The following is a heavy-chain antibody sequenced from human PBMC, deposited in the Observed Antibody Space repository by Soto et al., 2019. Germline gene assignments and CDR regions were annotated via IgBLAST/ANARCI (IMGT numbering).Heavy chain of an antibody. Sequence: GGSLRLSCAASGFTFSSYGMHWVRQAPGKGLEWVAVIWYDGSNKYYADSVKGRFTISRDNSKNTLYLQMNSLRAEDTAVYYCARDSGNWNEYYFDYWGQGTLVTVSS. D-gene: IGHD1-1*01. CDR3: ARDSGNWNEYYFDY. CDR2: IWYDGSNK. J-gene: IGHJ4*02. V-gene: IGHV3-33*01. CDR1: GFTFSSYG.